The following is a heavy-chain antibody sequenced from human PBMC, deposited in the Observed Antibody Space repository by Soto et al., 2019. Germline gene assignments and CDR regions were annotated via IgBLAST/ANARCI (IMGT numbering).Heavy chain of an antibody. CDR2: ISYDGSNK. Sequence: QVQLVESGGGVVQPGRSLRLSCAASGFTFSSYAMHWVRQAPGKGLEWVAVISYDGSNKYYADSVKGRFTISRDNSKNTLYLQINSLRAEDTAVYYCARGGYDFWSGYVYWGQGTLVTVSS. V-gene: IGHV3-30-3*01. CDR1: GFTFSSYA. J-gene: IGHJ4*02. D-gene: IGHD3-3*01. CDR3: ARGGYDFWSGYVY.